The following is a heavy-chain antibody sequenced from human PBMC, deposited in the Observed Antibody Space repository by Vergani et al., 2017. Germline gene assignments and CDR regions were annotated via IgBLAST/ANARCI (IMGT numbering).Heavy chain of an antibody. CDR2: IWYDGSNK. J-gene: IGHJ6*02. CDR3: ARDRTSYGMDV. D-gene: IGHD2-2*01. Sequence: QVQMVESGGGVVQPGRSLRLSCAASGFTFSSYGMHWVRQAPGKGLEWVAVIWYDGSNKYYADSMKGRFTISRDNSKNTMYLQMNSLRAEDTAVYYCARDRTSYGMDVWGQGTTVTVSS. V-gene: IGHV3-33*01. CDR1: GFTFSSYG.